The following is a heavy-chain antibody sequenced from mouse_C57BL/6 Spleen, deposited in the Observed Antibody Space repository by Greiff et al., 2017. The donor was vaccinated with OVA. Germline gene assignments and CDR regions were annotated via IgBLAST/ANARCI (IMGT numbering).Heavy chain of an antibody. CDR2: ISDGGSYT. J-gene: IGHJ2*01. CDR3: AREGAAQAYYFDY. V-gene: IGHV5-4*01. Sequence: EVQRVESGGGLVKPGGSLKLSCAASGFTFSSYAMSWVRQTPEKRLEWVATISDGGSYTYYPDNVKGRFTISRDNAKNNLYLQMSHLKSEDTAMYYCAREGAAQAYYFDYWGQGTTLTVSS. CDR1: GFTFSSYA. D-gene: IGHD3-2*02.